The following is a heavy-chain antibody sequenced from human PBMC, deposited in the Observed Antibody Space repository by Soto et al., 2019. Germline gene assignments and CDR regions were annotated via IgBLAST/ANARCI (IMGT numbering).Heavy chain of an antibody. J-gene: IGHJ5*02. CDR2: INAYNGNT. CDR1: GYTFTSYG. Sequence: QVQLVQSGAEVKKPGASVKVSCKASGYTFTSYGISWVRQAPGQGLEWMGWINAYNGNTNYAQKLQGRVTMTTDTSTGTGYMELRGLRSGDTGVYYCARVLPPFDPWGQGTLVTVSS. CDR3: ARVLPPFDP. V-gene: IGHV1-18*01.